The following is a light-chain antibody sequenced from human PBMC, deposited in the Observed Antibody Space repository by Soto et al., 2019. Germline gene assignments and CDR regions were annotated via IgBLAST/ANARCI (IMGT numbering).Light chain of an antibody. CDR2: AAS. CDR1: QSISSY. Sequence: DLQMTQSPSSLSASVGDRVTITCRASQSISSYLNWYQQKPGKAPKLLIYAASSLQSGVPSRFSGSGSGTDFTLTISSLQPEDFATYYCQQSYSTPQLTFGQGTRLEIK. J-gene: IGKJ5*01. CDR3: QQSYSTPQLT. V-gene: IGKV1-39*01.